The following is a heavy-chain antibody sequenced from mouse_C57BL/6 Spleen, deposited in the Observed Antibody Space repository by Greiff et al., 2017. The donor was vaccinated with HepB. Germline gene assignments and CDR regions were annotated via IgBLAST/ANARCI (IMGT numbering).Heavy chain of an antibody. D-gene: IGHD1-1*01. CDR1: GFTFSSYA. Sequence: EVKVVESGGGLVKPGGSLKLSCAASGFTFSSYAMSWVRQTPEKRLEWVATISDGGSYTYYPDNVKGRFTISRDNAKNNLYLQMSHLKSEDTAMYYCARDGITTVVAPFAYWGQGTLVTVSA. CDR2: ISDGGSYT. CDR3: ARDGITTVVAPFAY. V-gene: IGHV5-4*01. J-gene: IGHJ3*01.